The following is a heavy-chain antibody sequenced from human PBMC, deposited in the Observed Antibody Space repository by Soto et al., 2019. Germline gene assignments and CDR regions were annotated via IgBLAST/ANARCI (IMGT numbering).Heavy chain of an antibody. Sequence: GASVKVSCKASGYTFTSYYMHWVRQAPGKGLEWMGGFDPEDGETIYAQKFQGRVTMTEDTSTDTAYMELSSLRSEDTAVYYCAITLGYCISTSCPYYYGMDVWGQGTTVTVSS. J-gene: IGHJ6*02. D-gene: IGHD2-2*01. CDR2: FDPEDGET. CDR1: GYTFTSYY. CDR3: AITLGYCISTSCPYYYGMDV. V-gene: IGHV1-24*01.